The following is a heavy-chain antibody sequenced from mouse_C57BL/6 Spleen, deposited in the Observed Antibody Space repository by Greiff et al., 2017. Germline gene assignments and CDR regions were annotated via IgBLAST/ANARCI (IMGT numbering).Heavy chain of an antibody. Sequence: QVQLQQSGAELVRPGTSVKVSCKASGYAFTNYLIEWVKQRPGQGLEWIGVINPGSGGTNYNEKFKGKATLTADKSSSTAYMQLSSLTSEDSAVYFCARASMITRWFAYWGQGTLVTVSA. D-gene: IGHD2-4*01. V-gene: IGHV1-54*01. CDR3: ARASMITRWFAY. CDR2: INPGSGGT. CDR1: GYAFTNYL. J-gene: IGHJ3*01.